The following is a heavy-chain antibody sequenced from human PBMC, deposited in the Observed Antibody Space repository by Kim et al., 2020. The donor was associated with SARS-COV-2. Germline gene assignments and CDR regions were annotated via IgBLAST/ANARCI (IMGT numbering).Heavy chain of an antibody. V-gene: IGHV3-33*05. CDR2: ISYDGSNK. Sequence: GGSLRLSCAASGFTFSSYGMHWVRQAPGKGLEWVAVISYDGSNKYYADSVKGRFTISRDNSKNTLYLQMNSLRAEDTAVYYCTRGIAVAGSISHNYYYYYYGMDVWGQGTTVTVSS. CDR1: GFTFSSYG. J-gene: IGHJ6*02. D-gene: IGHD6-19*01. CDR3: TRGIAVAGSISHNYYYYYYGMDV.